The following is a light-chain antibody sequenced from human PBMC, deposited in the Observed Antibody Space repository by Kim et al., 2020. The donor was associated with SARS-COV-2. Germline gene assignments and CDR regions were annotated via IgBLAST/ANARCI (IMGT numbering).Light chain of an antibody. CDR2: RNN. CDR3: SAWANCLSAWV. Sequence: QTATLTCPGNSNNVGNQGAAWLQQHQGHPPKLLSYRNNNRPSGISERLSASRSSTTASLTITGLRPEDEADYYCSAWANCLSAWVFGGGTQLTVL. CDR1: SNNVGNQG. V-gene: IGLV10-54*01. J-gene: IGLJ3*02.